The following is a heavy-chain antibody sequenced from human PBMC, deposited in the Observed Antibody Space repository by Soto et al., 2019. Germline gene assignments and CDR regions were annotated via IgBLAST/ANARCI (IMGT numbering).Heavy chain of an antibody. J-gene: IGHJ5*02. CDR1: GGSISSTSYY. CDR2: FYYSGST. CDR3: ARGYCSSASCYKVGWFDP. Sequence: KTSETLSLTCTVSGGSISSTSYYWGWVRQPPGKGLEWIGSFYYSGSTYYNPSLRSRVTISVDTSKNQFSLKLSSVTAADTAVYYCARGYCSSASCYKVGWFDPWGQGTLVTVSS. D-gene: IGHD2-2*02. V-gene: IGHV4-39*01.